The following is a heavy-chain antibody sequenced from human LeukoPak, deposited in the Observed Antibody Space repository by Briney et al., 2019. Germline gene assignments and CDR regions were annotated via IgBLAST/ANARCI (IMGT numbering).Heavy chain of an antibody. J-gene: IGHJ4*02. V-gene: IGHV1-69*04. Sequence: ASVKVSCKASGYSFTGYYMHWVRQAPGQGLEWMGRIIPILGIANYAQKFQGRVTITADKSTSTAYMELSSLRSEDTAVYYCAKEGAAADLDYWGQGTLVTVSS. CDR1: GYSFTGYY. D-gene: IGHD6-13*01. CDR2: IIPILGIA. CDR3: AKEGAAADLDY.